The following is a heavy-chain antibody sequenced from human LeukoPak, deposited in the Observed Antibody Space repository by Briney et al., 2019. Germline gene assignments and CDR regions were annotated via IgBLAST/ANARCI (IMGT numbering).Heavy chain of an antibody. D-gene: IGHD5-24*01. CDR2: IYTSGST. CDR3: ARISRRDGYNSRVAWFDP. J-gene: IGHJ5*02. V-gene: IGHV4-4*07. CDR1: GGSISSYY. Sequence: PSETLSLTCTVSGGSISSYYWSWIRQPAGKGLEWIGRIYTSGSTNSNPSLKSRVTMSVDTSKNQFSLKLSSVTAADTAVYYCARISRRDGYNSRVAWFDPWGQGTLVTVSS.